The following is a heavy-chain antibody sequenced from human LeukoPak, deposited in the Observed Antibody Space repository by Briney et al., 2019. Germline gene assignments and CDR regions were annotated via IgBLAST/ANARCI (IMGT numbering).Heavy chain of an antibody. V-gene: IGHV3-7*03. Sequence: GGSLRLSCAASGFTFSNYWMTWVRQAPGKGLEWVANINRDGSERYYVDSVKGRFTISRDDAKSSLYLQMNSLRAEDTAAYYCARRNAMDVWGQGTTVIVFS. CDR2: INRDGSER. J-gene: IGHJ6*02. CDR3: ARRNAMDV. CDR1: GFTFSNYW.